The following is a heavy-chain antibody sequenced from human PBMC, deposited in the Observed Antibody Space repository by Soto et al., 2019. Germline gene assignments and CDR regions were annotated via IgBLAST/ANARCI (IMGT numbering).Heavy chain of an antibody. D-gene: IGHD1-1*01. J-gene: IGHJ4*02. Sequence: GGSLRLSCAASGFTFSSYGMHWVRQAPGKGLEWVAVIWYDGSNKYYADSVKGRFTISRDNSKNTLYLQMNSLRAEDTAVYYCAREGAGTNLWGAPLQNEFDYWGQGTLVTVSS. V-gene: IGHV3-33*01. CDR2: IWYDGSNK. CDR3: AREGAGTNLWGAPLQNEFDY. CDR1: GFTFSSYG.